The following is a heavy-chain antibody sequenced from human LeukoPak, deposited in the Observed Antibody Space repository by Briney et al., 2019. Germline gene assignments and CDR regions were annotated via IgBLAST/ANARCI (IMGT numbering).Heavy chain of an antibody. J-gene: IGHJ6*03. CDR1: GFTFSSYS. CDR2: ISSSSSYI. CDR3: ARDSYYYDSSGKTGYYMDV. D-gene: IGHD3-22*01. Sequence: GGSLRLSCAASGFTFSSYSMNWVRQAPGKGLEWVSSISSSSSYIYYADSVKGRFPIARDNAKNSLYLQMNSLRAEDTAVYYCARDSYYYDSSGKTGYYMDVWGKGTTVTVSS. V-gene: IGHV3-21*01.